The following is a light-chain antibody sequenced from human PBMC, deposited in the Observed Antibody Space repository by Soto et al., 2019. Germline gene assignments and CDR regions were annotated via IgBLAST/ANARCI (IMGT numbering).Light chain of an antibody. CDR3: SSYTSRSPVV. CDR2: EVS. J-gene: IGLJ2*01. Sequence: QSALTQPASVSGSPGQSITISCTGTSSDVGGYDFVSWYQQHPGKAPKLMIYEVSNRPSGVSNRFSGSKSGNTASLTISGLQAEDEAHYYCSSYTSRSPVVFGGGTKLTVL. V-gene: IGLV2-14*01. CDR1: SSDVGGYDF.